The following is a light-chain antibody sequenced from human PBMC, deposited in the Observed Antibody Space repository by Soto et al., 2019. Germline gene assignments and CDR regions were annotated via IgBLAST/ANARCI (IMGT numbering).Light chain of an antibody. CDR1: QSVSSSY. V-gene: IGKV3-20*01. CDR2: GAS. CDR3: QQYGSSPWT. Sequence: EIVLTQSPGTLYLSPGERATLSCRASQSVSSSYLAWYQQKPGQAPRLLIYGASSRGTGIPDRFSGSGSGTDFTRTISRLEPEHCAVYCLQQYGSSPWTFGEAPKVEIK. J-gene: IGKJ1*01.